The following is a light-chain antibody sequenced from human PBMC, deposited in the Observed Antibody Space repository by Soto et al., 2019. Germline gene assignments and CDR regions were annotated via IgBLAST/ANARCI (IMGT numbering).Light chain of an antibody. CDR2: EVT. Sequence: QSALTQPASVSGSPGQSITISCSGTSSDVGGYNYVSWYQQHPGKAPKLGIYEVTNRPSGVSNRFSGSKSGNTASLTISGLQAEDEADYYCSSYTSSSTYVFGTGTKLTVL. J-gene: IGLJ1*01. CDR3: SSYTSSSTYV. V-gene: IGLV2-14*01. CDR1: SSDVGGYNY.